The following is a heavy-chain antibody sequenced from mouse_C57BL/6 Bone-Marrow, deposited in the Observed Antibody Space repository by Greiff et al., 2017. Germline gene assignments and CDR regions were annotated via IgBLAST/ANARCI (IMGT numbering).Heavy chain of an antibody. CDR1: GYTFTSSG. CDR2: IYPTSGNT. J-gene: IGHJ4*01. V-gene: IGHV1-81*01. Sequence: QVQLQQSGAELARPGASVKLSCKASGYTFTSSGISWVKQRTGQGLEWIGEIYPTSGNTYYHEKFKGKATLTDDKSSSTAYMELRGQTSADTADYVCAVGYYSNDYYSMDNGGQGTAGTVSS. D-gene: IGHD2-5*01. CDR3: AVGYYSNDYYSMDN.